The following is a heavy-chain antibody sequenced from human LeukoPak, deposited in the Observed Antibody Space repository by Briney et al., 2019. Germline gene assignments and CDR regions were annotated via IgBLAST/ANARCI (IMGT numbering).Heavy chain of an antibody. D-gene: IGHD5-18*01. Sequence: GGSLRLSCAASGFTFSSYWMHWVRQTPGKGLVWVSRINNDGSSTRNADAVKGRFTISRDNAKNTLYLQMNSLRPEDTAVYYCVRGDTYDYYYYYGMDVWGQGTTVTVSS. V-gene: IGHV3-74*01. CDR2: INNDGSST. CDR3: VRGDTYDYYYYYGMDV. J-gene: IGHJ6*02. CDR1: GFTFSSYW.